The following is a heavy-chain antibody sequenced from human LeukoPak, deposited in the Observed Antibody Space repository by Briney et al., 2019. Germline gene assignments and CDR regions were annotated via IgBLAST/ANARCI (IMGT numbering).Heavy chain of an antibody. CDR3: ARAYGGNSQYFQH. V-gene: IGHV4-38-2*02. CDR2: IHHSGST. CDR1: GYSISSGYY. D-gene: IGHD4-23*01. J-gene: IGHJ1*01. Sequence: PSETLSLTCTVPGYSISSGYYWGWIRQPPGKGLEWIGSIHHSGSTNYNPSLKSRVTISLDTSKNQFSLKLSSVTAADTAVYYCARAYGGNSQYFQHWGQGTLVTVSS.